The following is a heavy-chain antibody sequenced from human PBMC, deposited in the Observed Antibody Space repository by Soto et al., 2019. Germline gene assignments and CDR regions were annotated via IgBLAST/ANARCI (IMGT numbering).Heavy chain of an antibody. CDR1: GYTFTSYG. CDR2: ISAHNGNT. D-gene: IGHD3-10*01. CDR3: ARGWYGEY. Sequence: QVHLVQSGAEVKKPGASVKVSCKGSGYTFTSYGITWVRQAPGQGLEWMGWISAHNGNTVYAQKLQGRVTVTRDTSTSTAYMELRSLRSDDRAVDYCARGWYGEYWGQGALVTVSS. V-gene: IGHV1-18*01. J-gene: IGHJ4*02.